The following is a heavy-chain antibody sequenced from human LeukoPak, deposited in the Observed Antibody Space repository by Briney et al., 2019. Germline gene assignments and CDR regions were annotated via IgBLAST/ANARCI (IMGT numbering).Heavy chain of an antibody. CDR2: ISSSSSYI. D-gene: IGHD1-1*01. Sequence: GGSLRLSCAASGFTFSSYSMNWVRQAPGKGLEWVSSISSSSSYIYYADSVKGRFTISRDNAKNSLYLQMNSLRAEDTAVYYCAGDRVYGRYLDYWGQGTLVTVSS. V-gene: IGHV3-21*01. J-gene: IGHJ4*02. CDR1: GFTFSSYS. CDR3: AGDRVYGRYLDY.